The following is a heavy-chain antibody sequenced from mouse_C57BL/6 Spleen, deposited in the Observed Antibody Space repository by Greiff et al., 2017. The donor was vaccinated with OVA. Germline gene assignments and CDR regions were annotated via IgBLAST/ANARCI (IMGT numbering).Heavy chain of an antibody. J-gene: IGHJ4*01. D-gene: IGHD2-2*01. CDR3: ARGGWLREDAMDY. CDR2: INYDGSST. Sequence: EVQVVESEGGLVQPGSSMKLSCTASGFTFSDYYMAWVRQVPEKGLEWVANINYDGSSTYYLDSLKSRFIISRDNARNILYLQMSSLKFEDTATYYCARGGWLREDAMDYWGQGTSVTVSS. V-gene: IGHV5-16*01. CDR1: GFTFSDYY.